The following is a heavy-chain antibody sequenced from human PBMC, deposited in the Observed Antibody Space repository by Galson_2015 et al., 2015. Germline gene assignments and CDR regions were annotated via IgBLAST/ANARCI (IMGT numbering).Heavy chain of an antibody. V-gene: IGHV3-74*01. Sequence: SLRLSCAASGFTFSSYWMHWVRQAPGKGLVWVSRTNSDGSSTIYADSVKGRFTISRDDAKNTLYLQMNSLRAEDTAFYYCARDPSAYDSSGYLGFWGQGTLVTVSS. D-gene: IGHD3-22*01. CDR3: ARDPSAYDSSGYLGF. J-gene: IGHJ4*02. CDR2: TNSDGSST. CDR1: GFTFSSYW.